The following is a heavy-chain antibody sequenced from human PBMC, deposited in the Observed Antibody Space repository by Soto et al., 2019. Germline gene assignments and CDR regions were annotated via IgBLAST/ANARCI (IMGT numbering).Heavy chain of an antibody. CDR1: GYTFTYFY. CDR3: ARRDSGGSFDF. CDR2: INPKNGGT. V-gene: IGHV1-2*02. Sequence: QVQLVQSGGETKKPGASVRVSCKTSGYTFTYFYIHWVRLAPGQGLEWMGWINPKNGGTSHAQKFQGRVTMTRDMSSSTVYMELNSLTSDDRGIYYCARRDSGGSFDFWGQGTLVTVSS. J-gene: IGHJ4*02. D-gene: IGHD2-15*01.